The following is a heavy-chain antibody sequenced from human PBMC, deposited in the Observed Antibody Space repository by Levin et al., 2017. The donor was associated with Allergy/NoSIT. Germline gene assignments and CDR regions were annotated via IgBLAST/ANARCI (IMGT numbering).Heavy chain of an antibody. D-gene: IGHD1-7*01. J-gene: IGHJ4*02. V-gene: IGHV1-18*01. CDR2: ISAYNGNT. Sequence: GASVKVSCKASGYTFTSYGISWVRQAPGQGLEWMGWISAYNGNTNYAQKLQGRVTMTTDTSTSTAYMELRSLRSDDTPVYYCARDYGRGTRDGTGTRPIFDYWGQGTLVTVSS. CDR3: ARDYGRGTRDGTGTRPIFDY. CDR1: GYTFTSYG.